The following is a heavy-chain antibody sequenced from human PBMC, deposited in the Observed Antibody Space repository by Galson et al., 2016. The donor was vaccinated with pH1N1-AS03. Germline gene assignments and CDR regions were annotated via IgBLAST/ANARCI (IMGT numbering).Heavy chain of an antibody. D-gene: IGHD3-3*01. CDR2: INAGNGNT. Sequence: SVKVSCKASGYTFISYVMHWVRQAPGQRLEWMGWINAGNGNTTYSQSFQGRVTITRDTSASKAYTELSSLRSEDTAVYYCARGSGSYGMDVWGQGTTVTVSS. CDR1: GYTFISYV. V-gene: IGHV1-3*01. CDR3: ARGSGSYGMDV. J-gene: IGHJ6*02.